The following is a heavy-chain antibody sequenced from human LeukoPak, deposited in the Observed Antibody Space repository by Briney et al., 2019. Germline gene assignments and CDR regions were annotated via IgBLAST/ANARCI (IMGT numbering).Heavy chain of an antibody. V-gene: IGHV3-23*01. J-gene: IGHJ4*02. D-gene: IGHD3-10*01. CDR1: GFTFSSYG. CDR2: ISGSGGST. CDR3: AKDHMYYYGSGSPGY. Sequence: PGGSLRLSCAASGFTFSSYGMSWVRQAPGKGLEWVSAISGSGGSTYYADSVKGRFTISRDNSKNTLYLQMNSLRAEDTAVYYCAKDHMYYYGSGSPGYWGQGTLVTVSS.